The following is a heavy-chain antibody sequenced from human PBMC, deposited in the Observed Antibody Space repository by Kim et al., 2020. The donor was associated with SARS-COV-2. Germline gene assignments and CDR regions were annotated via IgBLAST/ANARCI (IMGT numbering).Heavy chain of an antibody. V-gene: IGHV3-11*01. CDR3: ARDPYYDSSGYFDY. J-gene: IGHJ4*02. Sequence: ADAVKGQFTIARDNDKNSLYLQMNSLRAEDTAVYYCARDPYYDSSGYFDYWGQGTLVTVSS. D-gene: IGHD3-22*01.